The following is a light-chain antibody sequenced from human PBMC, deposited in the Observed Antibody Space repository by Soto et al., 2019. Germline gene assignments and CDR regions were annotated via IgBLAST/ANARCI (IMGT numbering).Light chain of an antibody. Sequence: DIPMTQSPSTLSASVGDRVTITCRASQTISGWLAWYHQKPGKAPKLLIYDASRLASGVPSRFSGSESGSEFTLTISSLQPDDLGTYYCQQYKSGYTFGQGTKVAIK. CDR3: QQYKSGYT. CDR2: DAS. J-gene: IGKJ2*01. CDR1: QTISGW. V-gene: IGKV1-5*01.